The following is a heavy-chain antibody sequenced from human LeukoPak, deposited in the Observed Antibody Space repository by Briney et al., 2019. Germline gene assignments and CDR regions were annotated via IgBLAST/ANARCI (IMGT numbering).Heavy chain of an antibody. CDR2: IYQTITT. D-gene: IGHD3-10*01. CDR3: ARGGYYGSGVDAFDI. CDR1: GGSISSGGYS. Sequence: SQTLSLTCAVSGGSISSGGYSWSWIRQAPGKGLEWIGYIYQTITTYYNVSLKSRVTISVDRSKNQVSLKVNSVTDADTAVYYCARGGYYGSGVDAFDIWGQGTTVTVSS. V-gene: IGHV4-30-2*01. J-gene: IGHJ3*02.